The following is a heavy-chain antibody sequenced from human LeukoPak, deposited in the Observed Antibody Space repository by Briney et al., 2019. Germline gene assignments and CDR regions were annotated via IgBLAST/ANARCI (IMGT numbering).Heavy chain of an antibody. V-gene: IGHV4-34*01. CDR1: GGSFSGYY. Sequence: PSETLSLTCAVYGGSFSGYYWSWIRQPPGKGLEWIGEINHSGSTNYNPSLKSRVTMSVDTSKNQFSLKLSSVTAADTAVYYCARDAVVAAAGGAYYYYYMDVWGKGTTVTVSS. J-gene: IGHJ6*03. D-gene: IGHD6-13*01. CDR3: ARDAVVAAAGGAYYYYYMDV. CDR2: INHSGST.